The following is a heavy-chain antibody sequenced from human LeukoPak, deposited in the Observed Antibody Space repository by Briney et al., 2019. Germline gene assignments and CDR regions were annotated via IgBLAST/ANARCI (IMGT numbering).Heavy chain of an antibody. CDR1: GGSISSYY. CDR2: IYYSGGT. V-gene: IGHV4-59*01. CDR3: ARRARGSSGYYFYDY. Sequence: SETLSLTCTVSGGSISSYYWSWIRQPPGKGLEWIGYIYYSGGTNYNPSLKSRVTISVDTSKNQFSLKLSSVTAADTAVYYCARRARGSSGYYFYDYWGQGTLVTVSS. J-gene: IGHJ4*02. D-gene: IGHD3-22*01.